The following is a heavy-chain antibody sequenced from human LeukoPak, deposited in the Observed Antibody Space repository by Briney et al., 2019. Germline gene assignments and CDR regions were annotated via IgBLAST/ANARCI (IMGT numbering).Heavy chain of an antibody. D-gene: IGHD6-13*01. CDR3: ARDTKPYSSSWLYFDY. Sequence: PGGSLRLSCAASGFTFDDYGMSWVRQAPGKGLEWVSGINWNGGSTGYADSVKGRFTISRDNAKNSLYLQMNSLRAEDTALYCCARDTKPYSSSWLYFDYWGQGTLVTVSS. V-gene: IGHV3-20*04. CDR1: GFTFDDYG. J-gene: IGHJ4*02. CDR2: INWNGGST.